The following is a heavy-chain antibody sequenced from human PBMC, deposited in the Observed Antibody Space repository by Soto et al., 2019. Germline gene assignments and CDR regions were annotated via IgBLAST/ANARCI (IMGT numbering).Heavy chain of an antibody. CDR2: INHSGST. J-gene: IGHJ4*02. V-gene: IGHV4-34*01. CDR3: ASRPDPELLVLAKYYFDY. D-gene: IGHD1-26*01. Sequence: QVQLQQWGAGLLKPSETLSLTCAVYGGSFSGYYWSWIRQPPGKGLEWIGEINHSGSTNYNPSLKSRVTISVDTSKNQFSLKLSSVTAADTAVYYCASRPDPELLVLAKYYFDYWGQGTLVTVSS. CDR1: GGSFSGYY.